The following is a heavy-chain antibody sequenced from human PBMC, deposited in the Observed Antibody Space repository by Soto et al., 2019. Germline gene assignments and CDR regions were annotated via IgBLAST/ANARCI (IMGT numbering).Heavy chain of an antibody. V-gene: IGHV3-30*18. Sequence: PGGSLRLSCAASGFTFSSDGMHWVRQAPGKGLEWVAVISYDGSNKYYADSVKGRVTISRDNSKNTLYLQMNSLRAEDTAVYYCAKDYDFWSGYYNWFDPWGQGTLVAVSS. D-gene: IGHD3-3*01. CDR1: GFTFSSDG. CDR3: AKDYDFWSGYYNWFDP. CDR2: ISYDGSNK. J-gene: IGHJ5*02.